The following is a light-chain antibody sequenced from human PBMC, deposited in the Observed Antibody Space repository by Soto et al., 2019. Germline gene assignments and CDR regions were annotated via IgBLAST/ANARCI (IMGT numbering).Light chain of an antibody. V-gene: IGKV3-20*01. CDR3: QQYGSSPCT. Sequence: EIVLTQSPGTLSLSPGERANLSCRASQSISSSYFAWYQQKPGQAPRLLISGASSRPTGIPDRFSGSGSGTDFTLTISRLEPEDFAVYYCQQYGSSPCTFGPGTKVDIK. CDR2: GAS. CDR1: QSISSSY. J-gene: IGKJ3*01.